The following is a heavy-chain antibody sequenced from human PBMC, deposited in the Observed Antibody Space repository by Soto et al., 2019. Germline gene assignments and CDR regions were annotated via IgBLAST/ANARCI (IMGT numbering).Heavy chain of an antibody. CDR3: ASRAGARAFYYYGLDV. J-gene: IGHJ6*02. CDR1: GYRFDSYW. V-gene: IGHV5-51*01. D-gene: IGHD6-6*01. CDR2: IYPGDSET. Sequence: EVQLVQSGVEVKKPGESLKISCKGSGYRFDSYWVGWVRQMPGKGLEWLGIIYPGDSETRYSPSFQGHVSISVDKSSSTAYLQWSSLKVSDTAIYYCASRAGARAFYYYGLDVWGQGTTVTVSS.